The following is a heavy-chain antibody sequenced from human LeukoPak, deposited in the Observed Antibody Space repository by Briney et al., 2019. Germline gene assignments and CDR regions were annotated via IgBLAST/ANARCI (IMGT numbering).Heavy chain of an antibody. V-gene: IGHV3-21*01. CDR3: ARDSSGDSSGYLYYYYYYGMDV. D-gene: IGHD3-22*01. Sequence: AGGSLRLSCAASGFTFSSYSMNWVRQAPGKGLEWVSSISSSSSYIYYADSVKGRFTISRDNAKNSLYLQMNSLRAEDTAVYYCARDSSGDSSGYLYYYYYYGMDVWGQGTTVTVSS. CDR1: GFTFSSYS. CDR2: ISSSSSYI. J-gene: IGHJ6*02.